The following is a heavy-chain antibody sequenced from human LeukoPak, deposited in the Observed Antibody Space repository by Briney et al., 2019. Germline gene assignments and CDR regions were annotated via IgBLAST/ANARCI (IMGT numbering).Heavy chain of an antibody. CDR3: ARGLGNDGIFDY. D-gene: IGHD1-1*01. V-gene: IGHV1-8*01. CDR1: GYTFTSYD. Sequence: SVKVSCKASGYTFTSYDINWVRQATGQGLEWMGWMNPNSGNTGYAQKFQGRVTMTRNTSISTAYMELSSLRSEDTAVYYCARGLGNDGIFDYWGQGTLVTVSS. CDR2: MNPNSGNT. J-gene: IGHJ4*02.